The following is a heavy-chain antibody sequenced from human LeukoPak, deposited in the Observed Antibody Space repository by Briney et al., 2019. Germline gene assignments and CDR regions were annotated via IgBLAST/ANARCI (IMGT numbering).Heavy chain of an antibody. D-gene: IGHD4-23*01. CDR1: GFTFSSYA. CDR2: ISYDGSNK. J-gene: IGHJ3*02. Sequence: GGSLRLSCAASGFTFSSYAMHWVRQAPGKGLEWVAVISYDGSNKYYADSVKGRFTISRDNSKNTLYLQMNSLRAEDTAVYYCARGVVTLSAFDIWGQGTMVTVSS. V-gene: IGHV3-30-3*01. CDR3: ARGVVTLSAFDI.